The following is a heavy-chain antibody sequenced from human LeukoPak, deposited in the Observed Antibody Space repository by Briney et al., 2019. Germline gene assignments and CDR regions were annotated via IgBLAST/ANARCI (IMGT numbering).Heavy chain of an antibody. J-gene: IGHJ4*02. CDR1: GFTFSTYA. Sequence: GGSLRLSCAASGFTFSTYAMTWVRQAQGKGLEWVSPISGSGGSTYYADSVKGRFTISRDSSKNTLYLQLNSLRAEDTAVYYCAKDRGKASPGRYYFDYWGQGTLVTVSS. CDR2: ISGSGGST. V-gene: IGHV3-23*01. CDR3: AKDRGKASPGRYYFDY. D-gene: IGHD3-16*01.